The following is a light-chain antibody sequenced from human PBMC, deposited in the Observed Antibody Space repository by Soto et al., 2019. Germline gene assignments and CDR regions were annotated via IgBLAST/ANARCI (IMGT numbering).Light chain of an antibody. CDR1: SSDVGGYNY. J-gene: IGLJ1*01. CDR3: SSYTSSSIYV. Sequence: QSVLTQPASVSGSPGQSITISCSGPSSDVGGYNYVSWYQQHPGKAPKLMIYEVTNRPSGVSNRFSGSKSGNTASLTISGLQAEDEDDYYCSSYTSSSIYVFGTGTKVTVL. V-gene: IGLV2-14*01. CDR2: EVT.